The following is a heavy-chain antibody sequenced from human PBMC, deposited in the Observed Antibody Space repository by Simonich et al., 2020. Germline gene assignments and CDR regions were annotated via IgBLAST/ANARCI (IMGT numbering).Heavy chain of an antibody. V-gene: IGHV3-30*07. CDR1: GFTFSSYA. CDR2: ISYDVSNK. Sequence: VQLVESGGGRVKPGGSLRLSCAASGFTFSSYAMHWGRQAPGKWGELVAVISYDVSNKYYADSVKGRLTISRDNSKNTLYLQMNSLRAEDTAVYYCAREDLTGDAFDIWGQGTMVTVSS. J-gene: IGHJ3*02. CDR3: AREDLTGDAFDI. D-gene: IGHD7-27*01.